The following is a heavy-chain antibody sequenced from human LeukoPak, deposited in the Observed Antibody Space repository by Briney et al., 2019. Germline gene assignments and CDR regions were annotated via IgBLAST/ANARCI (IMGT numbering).Heavy chain of an antibody. CDR3: ARGLGSCSRGSGYYGFDY. Sequence: ASVNVSCTASGYTFTSYDINWVRQATGQGLEWRGWMNSNSGNTGYAQKFKGRVTMTRNKSISTAYMELSSLRSEDTAVYYCARGLGSCSRGSGYYGFDYRGQGTLVTVSS. CDR1: GYTFTSYD. D-gene: IGHD2-15*01. CDR2: MNSNSGNT. V-gene: IGHV1-8*01. J-gene: IGHJ4*02.